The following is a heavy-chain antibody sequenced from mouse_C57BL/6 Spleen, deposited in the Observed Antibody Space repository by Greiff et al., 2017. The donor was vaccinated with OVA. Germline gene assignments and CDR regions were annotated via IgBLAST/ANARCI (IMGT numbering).Heavy chain of an antibody. J-gene: IGHJ2*01. CDR1: GYAFTNYL. CDR3: ERGLRYFDN. V-gene: IGHV1-54*01. D-gene: IGHD2-4*01. CDR2: INPGSGGT. Sequence: QVQLQQSGAELVRPGTSVKVSCKASGYAFTNYLIEWVKQRPGQGLEWIGVINPGSGGTNYNEKFKGKATLTADKSSSTAYMQLSSLTSEASEVYCCERGLRYFDNWGQGTTHTVSS.